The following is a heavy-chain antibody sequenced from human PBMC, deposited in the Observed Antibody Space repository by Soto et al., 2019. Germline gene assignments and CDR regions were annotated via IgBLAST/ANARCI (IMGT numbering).Heavy chain of an antibody. V-gene: IGHV4-59*01. D-gene: IGHD3-10*01. Sequence: SETLSLTCTVSGGSISSYYWSWIRQPPGKGLEWIGYIYYSGSTNYNPSLKSRVTISVDTSKNQFSLKLSSVTAADTAVYYCARGSYYGSGSYYAPADYWGQGTLVTVSS. CDR2: IYYSGST. J-gene: IGHJ4*02. CDR1: GGSISSYY. CDR3: ARGSYYGSGSYYAPADY.